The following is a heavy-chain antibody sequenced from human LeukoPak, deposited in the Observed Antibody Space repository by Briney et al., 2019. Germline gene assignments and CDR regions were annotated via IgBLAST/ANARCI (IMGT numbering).Heavy chain of an antibody. Sequence: GGSLRLSCAASGFTFSDYYMSWLRQAPGKGLEWLSVIYSGGTTYYADSVKGRFTISRDNSKNTLYLQMNSLRAEDTAVYYCASQSTPVLPFDIWGQGTMVTVSS. J-gene: IGHJ3*02. V-gene: IGHV3-66*04. CDR3: ASQSTPVLPFDI. CDR1: GFTFSDYY. CDR2: IYSGGTT.